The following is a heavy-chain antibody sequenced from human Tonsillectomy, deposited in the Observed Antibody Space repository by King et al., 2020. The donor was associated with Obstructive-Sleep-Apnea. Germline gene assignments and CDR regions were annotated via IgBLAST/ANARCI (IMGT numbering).Heavy chain of an antibody. CDR1: GFTFSSYA. Sequence: VQLVESGGGLVQPGGSLRLSCAASGFTFSSYAMSWVRQAPGKGLEWVSGISGSGGSTYYPDSVKVRFTISRDKSKTPLYLKMNILRAEDTAVYYCASFAQWLSAQVAYWGQGTLVTASS. J-gene: IGHJ4*02. CDR3: ASFAQWLSAQVAY. V-gene: IGHV3-23*04. D-gene: IGHD3-22*01. CDR2: ISGSGGST.